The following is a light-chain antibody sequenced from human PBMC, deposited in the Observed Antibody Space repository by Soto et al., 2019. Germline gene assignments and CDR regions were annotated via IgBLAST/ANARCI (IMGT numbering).Light chain of an antibody. J-gene: IGKJ1*01. V-gene: IGKV3-20*01. CDR3: QQYGSSPQT. CDR1: QSVSSKY. CDR2: GAS. Sequence: IELTQSPATPPTSSGQQATLCSXXSQSVSSKYLAWYQQKPGQAPRLLIYGASSRATGIPDRFSGSGSGTDFTLTISRLEPEDFAVYYCQQYGSSPQTFGQGTKVDI.